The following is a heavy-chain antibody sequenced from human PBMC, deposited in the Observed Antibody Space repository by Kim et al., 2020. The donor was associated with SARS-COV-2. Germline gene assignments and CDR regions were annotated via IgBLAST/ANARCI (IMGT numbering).Heavy chain of an antibody. CDR3: ASNPAMGLAARPILYYFDY. V-gene: IGHV3-23*01. CDR1: GFTFSSYA. D-gene: IGHD6-6*01. CDR2: ISGSGGST. Sequence: GGSLRLSCAASGFTFSSYAMSWVRQAPGKGLEWVSAISGSGGSTYYADSVKGRFTISRDNSKNTLYLQMNSLRAEDTAVYYCASNPAMGLAARPILYYFDYWGQGTLVTVSS. J-gene: IGHJ4*02.